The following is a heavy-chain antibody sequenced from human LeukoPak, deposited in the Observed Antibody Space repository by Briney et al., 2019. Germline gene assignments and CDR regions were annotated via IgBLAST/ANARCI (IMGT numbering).Heavy chain of an antibody. CDR3: ARGNYDSSGYYYSAFDY. V-gene: IGHV3-30-3*01. CDR1: GFTFSSYA. Sequence: GGSLRLSCAASGFTFSSYAMHWVRQAPGKGLEWVAVISYDGSNKYYADSVKGRFTISRDNSKNTLYLQMNSLRAEDTAVYYCARGNYDSSGYYYSAFDYWGQGTLVTVSS. J-gene: IGHJ4*02. D-gene: IGHD3-22*01. CDR2: ISYDGSNK.